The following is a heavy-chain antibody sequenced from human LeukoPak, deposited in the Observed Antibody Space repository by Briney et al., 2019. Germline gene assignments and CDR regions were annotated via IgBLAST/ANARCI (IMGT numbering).Heavy chain of an antibody. Sequence: SETLSLTCAVYGGSFSGYYWSWIRQPPGKGLEWIGEINHSGSTNYNPSLKSRVTISVDTSKNQFSLKLSSVTAADTAVYYCARHSSPRGSLDYWGQGTLVTVSS. V-gene: IGHV4-34*01. CDR2: INHSGST. D-gene: IGHD1-26*01. CDR3: ARHSSPRGSLDY. J-gene: IGHJ4*02. CDR1: GGSFSGYY.